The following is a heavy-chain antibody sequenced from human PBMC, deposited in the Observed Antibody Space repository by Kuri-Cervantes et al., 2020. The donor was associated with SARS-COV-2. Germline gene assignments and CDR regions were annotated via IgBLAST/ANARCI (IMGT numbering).Heavy chain of an antibody. D-gene: IGHD3-10*01. CDR2: ISYEGSNK. CDR3: ESITMVRDTAFDY. CDR1: GFTFSSYA. V-gene: IGHV3-30*04. J-gene: IGHJ4*02. Sequence: GESLKISCAASGFTFSSYAMHRVRQAPGKGLEWVEVISYEGSNKYYADSVKCRFTISRDNSKNTLYLPMNSLRAEDAAVYYRESITMVRDTAFDYWGQGTLVTVSS.